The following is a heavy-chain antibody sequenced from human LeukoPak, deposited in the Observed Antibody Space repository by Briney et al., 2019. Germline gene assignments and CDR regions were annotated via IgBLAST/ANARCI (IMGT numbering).Heavy chain of an antibody. V-gene: IGHV1-69*04. CDR2: IIPILGIA. D-gene: IGHD3-10*01. CDR1: GGTFSSYA. CDR3: AREVGYYYGSGKPYYYGMDV. Sequence: SVTVSCKASGGTFSSYAISWVRQAHGQGLEWMGRIIPILGIANYAQKFQGRVTITADKSTSTAYMELSSLRSEDTAVYYCAREVGYYYGSGKPYYYGMDVWGQGTTVTVSS. J-gene: IGHJ6*02.